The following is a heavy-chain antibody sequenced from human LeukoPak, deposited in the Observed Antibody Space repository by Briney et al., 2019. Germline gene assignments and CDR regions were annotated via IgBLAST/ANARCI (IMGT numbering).Heavy chain of an antibody. CDR2: IWYDGSNK. D-gene: IGHD3-3*01. CDR3: ARDGGVYGMDV. V-gene: IGHV3-33*01. Sequence: PGRSLRLSCAASRFTFSSYGMHWVRQAPGKGLEWVAVIWYDGSNKYYADSVKGRFTISRDNSKNTLYLQMNSLRAEDTAVYYCARDGGVYGMDVWGQGTTVTVSS. J-gene: IGHJ6*02. CDR1: RFTFSSYG.